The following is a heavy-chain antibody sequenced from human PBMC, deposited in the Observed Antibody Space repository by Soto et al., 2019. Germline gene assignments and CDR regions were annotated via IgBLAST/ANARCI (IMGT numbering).Heavy chain of an antibody. CDR2: IIPIFGTA. Sequence: ASVKVSCKASGGTFSSYAISWVRQAPGQGLEWMGGIIPIFGTANYAKKFQGRVTITADESTSTAYMELSSLRSDDTAVYYCARYRGAARRDYYLAYWGRGTLVTVPS. V-gene: IGHV1-69*13. CDR1: GGTFSSYA. CDR3: ARYRGAARRDYYLAY. D-gene: IGHD6-6*01. J-gene: IGHJ4*02.